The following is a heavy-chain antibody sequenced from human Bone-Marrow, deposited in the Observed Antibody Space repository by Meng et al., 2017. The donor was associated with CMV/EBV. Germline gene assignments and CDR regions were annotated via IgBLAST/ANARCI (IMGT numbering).Heavy chain of an antibody. CDR1: GFTFSSYE. V-gene: IGHV3-21*01. D-gene: IGHD2/OR15-2a*01. Sequence: GESLKISCAASGFTFSSYEMNWVRQAPGKGLEWVSSISSSSYIYYADSVKGRFTISRDNAKNSLYLQMNSLRAEDTAVYYCARDLSASRWGQGTLVTVSP. CDR3: ARDLSASR. J-gene: IGHJ4*02. CDR2: ISSSSYI.